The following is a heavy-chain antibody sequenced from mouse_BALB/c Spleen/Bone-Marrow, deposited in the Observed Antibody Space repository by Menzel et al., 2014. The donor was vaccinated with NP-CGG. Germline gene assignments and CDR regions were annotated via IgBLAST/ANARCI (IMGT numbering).Heavy chain of an antibody. CDR2: IYYSGTI. Sequence: DVQLQESGPGLVKPSQTVSLTCTVTGISITTGNYRWSWIRQFPGNKLEWIGYIYYSGTITYNPSLTSRTTITRDTSXNQFFLEMNSLTAEDTATYYCARELYYFDYWGQGTTLTVSS. CDR3: ARELYYFDY. J-gene: IGHJ2*01. CDR1: GISITTGNYR. V-gene: IGHV3-5*02.